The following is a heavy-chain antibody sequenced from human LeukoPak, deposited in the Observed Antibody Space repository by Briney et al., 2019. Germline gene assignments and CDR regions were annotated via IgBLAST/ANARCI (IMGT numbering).Heavy chain of an antibody. CDR1: GFTFSDYE. Sequence: PGGSLRLSCAASGFTFSDYEMNLVRQAPGKGLEWISLITGSGTSIYYADSVKGRFTISRDNAKNSLYLRMNSLRAEDTAVYYCATNPKSRAGFFDFWGQGPLVTVSS. V-gene: IGHV3-48*03. CDR2: ITGSGTSI. J-gene: IGHJ4*02. D-gene: IGHD5-24*01. CDR3: ATNPKSRAGFFDF.